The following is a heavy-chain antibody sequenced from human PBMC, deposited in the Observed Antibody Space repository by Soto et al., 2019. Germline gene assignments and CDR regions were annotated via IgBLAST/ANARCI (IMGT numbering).Heavy chain of an antibody. CDR3: AHASYGFWSGGKGYGIDV. D-gene: IGHD3-3*01. CDR2: IDWHDDK. V-gene: IGHV2-5*01. Sequence: QITLKESGPALVKPTQTLTLTCTFSGFSLSISGVAVGWIRQPPGKALEWLALIDWHDDKYYSPSLKTRLSLTQDTSRKQVGLSIANLEPWETGTYYCAHASYGFWSGGKGYGIDVWGQGTTVTISS. J-gene: IGHJ6*02. CDR1: GFSLSISGVA.